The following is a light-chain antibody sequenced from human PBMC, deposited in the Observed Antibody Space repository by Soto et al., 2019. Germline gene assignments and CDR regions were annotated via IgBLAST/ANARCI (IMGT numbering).Light chain of an antibody. CDR2: EVS. Sequence: QSVLTQPPSASGSPGQSVTISCTGTSSDVGGYNYVSWYQQHPGKAPKLMIYEVSKRPSGVPDRLSGSKSGNTASLTVTGLQAEDEADYYCSSYAGSNNSDVVFGGGTKLTVL. V-gene: IGLV2-8*01. CDR3: SSYAGSNNSDVV. CDR1: SSDVGGYNY. J-gene: IGLJ2*01.